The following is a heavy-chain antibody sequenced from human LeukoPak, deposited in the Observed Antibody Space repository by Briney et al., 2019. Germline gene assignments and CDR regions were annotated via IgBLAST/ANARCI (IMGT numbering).Heavy chain of an antibody. V-gene: IGHV3-23*01. CDR1: GFTFGSYA. D-gene: IGHD6-13*01. Sequence: PGGSLRLSCAASGFTFGSYAMTWVRQAPGKGLEWVSGVSGGGGSTYYADSVKGRFTISRDNAKNSLYLQMNSLRAEDTALYYCAKVLAAAGGFDPWGQGTLVTVSS. CDR3: AKVLAAAGGFDP. J-gene: IGHJ5*02. CDR2: VSGGGGST.